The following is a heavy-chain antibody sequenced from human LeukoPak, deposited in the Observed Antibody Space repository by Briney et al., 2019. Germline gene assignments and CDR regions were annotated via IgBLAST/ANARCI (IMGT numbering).Heavy chain of an antibody. CDR1: GFTFNHYA. D-gene: IGHD4-17*01. Sequence: TGGSLRLSCTASGFTFNHYAMHWVRQAPGKGLEWMAVISYDGSNKDYADSVKGRFTISRDNSNLTMYLQINSLRGEDTAVNHCARGSSWYGDPRGFDNWGQGALVTVSS. V-gene: IGHV3-30*04. J-gene: IGHJ4*02. CDR3: ARGSSWYGDPRGFDN. CDR2: ISYDGSNK.